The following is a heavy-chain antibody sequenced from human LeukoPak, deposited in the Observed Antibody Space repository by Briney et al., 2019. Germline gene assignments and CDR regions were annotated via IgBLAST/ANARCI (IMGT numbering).Heavy chain of an antibody. V-gene: IGHV4-34*01. CDR3: ARGSGIAAAGIGVARFFFY. CDR1: GGSFSGYY. CDR2: INHSGST. Sequence: PSETLSLTCAVYGGSFSGYYWSWIRQPPGKGLEWIGEINHSGSTNYNPSLKSRVTISVDTSKNQFSLKLSSVTAADTAVYYCARGSGIAAAGIGVARFFFYWGQGTLVTVSS. J-gene: IGHJ4*02. D-gene: IGHD6-13*01.